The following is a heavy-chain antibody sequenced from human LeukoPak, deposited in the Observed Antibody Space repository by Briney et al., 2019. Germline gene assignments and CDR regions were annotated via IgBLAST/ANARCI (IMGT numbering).Heavy chain of an antibody. J-gene: IGHJ6*03. V-gene: IGHV1-18*01. CDR3: ARDQQLVLPGVYMDV. CDR1: GYTFTSYG. D-gene: IGHD6-6*01. CDR2: ISAYNGNT. Sequence: ASVKVSCKASGYTFTSYGISWVRQAPGQGLEWMGWISAYNGNTNYAQKLQGRVTMTTDTSTSTAYMELRSLRSDDTAVYYCARDQQLVLPGVYMDVWGKGTTVTVSS.